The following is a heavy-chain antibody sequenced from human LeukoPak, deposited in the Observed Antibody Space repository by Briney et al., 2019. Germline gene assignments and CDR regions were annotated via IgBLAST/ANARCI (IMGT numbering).Heavy chain of an antibody. D-gene: IGHD3-22*01. CDR3: ARDGIYYDGRGYSPSAPI. V-gene: IGHV5-51*01. CDR2: IYPGDSDT. CDR1: GYSFTSYW. Sequence: GESLKISCKGSGYSFTSYWIGWVRQMPGKGLEWMGIIYPGDSDTRYSPSFQGQVTISADKSISTAYLQWSSLKASDTAMYYCARDGIYYDGRGYSPSAPIWGQGTMVTVSS. J-gene: IGHJ3*02.